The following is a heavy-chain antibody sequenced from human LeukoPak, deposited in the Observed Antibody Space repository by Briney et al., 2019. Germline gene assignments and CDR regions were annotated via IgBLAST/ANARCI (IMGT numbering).Heavy chain of an antibody. Sequence: SETLSLTCTVSGGSIRSSSYYWGWIRQPPGKGLEWIGSIYYSGSTYYNASLKSRGTISVDTSKNQFSLKLNSVTAADTVVYFCARQVVAVAGTGYFDYWGQGTLVTVSS. D-gene: IGHD6-19*01. V-gene: IGHV4-39*01. CDR2: IYYSGST. J-gene: IGHJ4*02. CDR1: GGSIRSSSYY. CDR3: ARQVVAVAGTGYFDY.